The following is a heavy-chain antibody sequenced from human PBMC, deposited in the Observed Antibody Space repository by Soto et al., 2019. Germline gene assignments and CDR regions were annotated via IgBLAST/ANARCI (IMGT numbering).Heavy chain of an antibody. V-gene: IGHV3-23*01. CDR1: GFTFSSYA. J-gene: IGHJ4*02. D-gene: IGHD6-19*01. CDR3: AKDLPIRIAVAGMFDY. Sequence: GGSLRLSCAASGFTFSSYAMSWVRQAPGKGLEWVSAISGSGGSTYYADSVKGRFTISRDNSKNTLYLQMNSLRAEDTAVYYCAKDLPIRIAVAGMFDYWGQGTLVTSPQ. CDR2: ISGSGGST.